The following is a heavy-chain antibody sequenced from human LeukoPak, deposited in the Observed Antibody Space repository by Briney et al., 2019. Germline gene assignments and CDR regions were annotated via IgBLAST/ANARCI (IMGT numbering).Heavy chain of an antibody. CDR2: ISSSSSYI. CDR3: ARVPAHGSGRSVGY. D-gene: IGHD2-2*01. J-gene: IGHJ4*02. V-gene: IGHV3-21*01. Sequence: GGSLRLSCAASGFTFSSYSMNWVRQAPGKGLEWVSSISSSSSYIYYADSVKGRFTISRDNAKNSLYLQMNSLRAEDTAVYYCARVPAHGSGRSVGYWGQGILVTVSS. CDR1: GFTFSSYS.